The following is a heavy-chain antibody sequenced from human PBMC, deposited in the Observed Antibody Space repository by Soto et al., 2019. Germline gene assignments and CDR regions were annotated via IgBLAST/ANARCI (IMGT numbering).Heavy chain of an antibody. V-gene: IGHV3-30*18. D-gene: IGHD3-22*01. CDR2: ISYDGRNT. J-gene: IGHJ4*02. CDR3: AKDTYYHDTSGYYVFDY. Sequence: QVQLVESGGGVVQPGRSLRLSCADSGFTFSSYGMHWVRQAPGKGLEWLAVISYDGRNTHYADSVKGRFTVSRDNSKNMLYLQRNSLRVEDTAVYYCAKDTYYHDTSGYYVFDYWGQGTLVTVSS. CDR1: GFTFSSYG.